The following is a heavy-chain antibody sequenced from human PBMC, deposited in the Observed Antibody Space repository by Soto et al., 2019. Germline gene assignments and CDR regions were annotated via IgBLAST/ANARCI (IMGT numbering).Heavy chain of an antibody. D-gene: IGHD3-10*01. V-gene: IGHV3-49*03. CDR3: SRLRSWKPSYFDN. Sequence: SLRLSCSSSGVTFADYAFSWFRQAPGRGLEWVGFIRSKTYGGTTEYAASVKGRFTISRDDSKSIAYLQMNSLKTEDTAVYYCSRLRSWKPSYFDNWGQGTLVTVSS. CDR2: IRSKTYGGTT. CDR1: GVTFADYA. J-gene: IGHJ4*02.